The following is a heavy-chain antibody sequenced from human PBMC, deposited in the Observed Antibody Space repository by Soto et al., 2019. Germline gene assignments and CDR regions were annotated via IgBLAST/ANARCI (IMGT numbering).Heavy chain of an antibody. CDR3: ARAGGLGAVAADY. J-gene: IGHJ4*02. D-gene: IGHD6-19*01. Sequence: SETLALTCAVSGGSISSGGYSWSWIRQPPGKGLEWIGYIYHSGSTYYNPSLKSRVTISVDRSKNQFSLKLSSVTAADTAVYYCARAGGLGAVAADYWGQGTLVTVSS. CDR2: IYHSGST. CDR1: GGSISSGGYS. V-gene: IGHV4-30-2*01.